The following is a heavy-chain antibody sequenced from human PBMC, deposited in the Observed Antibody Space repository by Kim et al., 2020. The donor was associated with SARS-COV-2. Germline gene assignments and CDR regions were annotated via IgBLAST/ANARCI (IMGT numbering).Heavy chain of an antibody. CDR1: GFTFSDYY. Sequence: GGSLRLSCAASGFTFSDYYMSWIRQAPGKGLEWVSYISSSSSYTNYADSVKGRFTISRDNAKNSLYLQMNSLRAEDTAVYYCAVGWGYQLLDNRFDYWGQGTLVTVSS. CDR3: AVGWGYQLLDNRFDY. J-gene: IGHJ4*02. CDR2: ISSSSSYT. D-gene: IGHD2-2*01. V-gene: IGHV3-11*06.